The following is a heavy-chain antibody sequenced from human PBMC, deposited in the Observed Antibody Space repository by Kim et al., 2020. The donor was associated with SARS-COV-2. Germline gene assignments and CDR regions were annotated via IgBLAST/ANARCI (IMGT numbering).Heavy chain of an antibody. Sequence: SETLSLTCTVSGGSISSSSYYWGWIRQPPGKGLEWIGIIYYSGSTYYNPSLKSRVTISVDTSKNQFSLKLRSVTAADTAVYYCARLRASYYYGSGLYYYGMDVWGQGTTVTVSS. CDR1: GGSISSSSYY. D-gene: IGHD3-10*01. J-gene: IGHJ6*02. CDR2: IYYSGST. CDR3: ARLRASYYYGSGLYYYGMDV. V-gene: IGHV4-39*01.